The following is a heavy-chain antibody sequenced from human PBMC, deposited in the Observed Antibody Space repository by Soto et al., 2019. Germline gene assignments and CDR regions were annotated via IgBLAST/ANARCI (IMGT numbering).Heavy chain of an antibody. CDR1: GGAFTSNNW. J-gene: IGHJ4*02. Sequence: SEALSVTGAVSGGAFTSNNWWTCVRQPPGQGPEWIGEIYRTGSTNYNPALKSRVTISLDKSENQFSLKVTSLTAADTAVYYCASRDPGTSVDYWGQGTLVTVSS. D-gene: IGHD1-7*01. CDR3: ASRDPGTSVDY. V-gene: IGHV4-4*02. CDR2: IYRTGST.